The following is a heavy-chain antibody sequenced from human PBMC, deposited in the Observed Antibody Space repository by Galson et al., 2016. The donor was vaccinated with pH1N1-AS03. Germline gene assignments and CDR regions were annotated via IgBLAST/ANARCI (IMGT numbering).Heavy chain of an antibody. Sequence: PALVKPTQTLTLTCTFSGFSLSTIGMRVNWVRQPPGKALEWLARIDWDDDKDYSTSLKTRLTISQDTSKNQVVLTMTNMDPVDTATYYCARIRGYSYYFYYWGQGTLVTVSS. CDR1: GFSLSTIGMR. D-gene: IGHD5-18*01. CDR2: IDWDDDK. J-gene: IGHJ4*02. V-gene: IGHV2-70*04. CDR3: ARIRGYSYYFYY.